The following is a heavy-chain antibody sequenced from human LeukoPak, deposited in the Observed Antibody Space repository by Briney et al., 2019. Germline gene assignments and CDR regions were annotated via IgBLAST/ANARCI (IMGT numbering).Heavy chain of an antibody. CDR3: TTQTTVTTDY. CDR2: IKSKTDGGTT. CDR1: GFPFGDFW. J-gene: IGHJ4*02. Sequence: GGSLRLSCVASGFPFGDFWMNWVRQAPGKGLEWVGRIKSKTDGGTTDYAAPVKGRFTISRDDSKNTLYLQMNSLKTEDTAVYYCTTQTTVTTDYWGQGTLVTVSS. D-gene: IGHD4-17*01. V-gene: IGHV3-15*01.